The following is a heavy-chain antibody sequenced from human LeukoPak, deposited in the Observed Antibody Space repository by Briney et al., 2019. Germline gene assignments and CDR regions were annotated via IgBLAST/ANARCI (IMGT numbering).Heavy chain of an antibody. CDR1: GFTFSSHA. D-gene: IGHD4/OR15-4a*01. V-gene: IGHV3-21*01. CDR2: ISSSSSYI. J-gene: IGHJ4*02. CDR3: ARMTNYATDY. Sequence: GGSLRLSCAASGFTFSSHAMNWVRQAPGKGLEWVSSISSSSSYIYYADSVKGRFTISRDNAKNSLYLQMNSLRAEDTAVYYCARMTNYATDYWGQGTLVTVSS.